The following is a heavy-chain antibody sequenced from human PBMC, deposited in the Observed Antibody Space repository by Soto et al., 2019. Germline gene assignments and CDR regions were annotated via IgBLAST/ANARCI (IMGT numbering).Heavy chain of an antibody. CDR1: GFTFSNAW. CDR3: TTDHIDYGAKGWYNWFDP. D-gene: IGHD4-17*01. J-gene: IGHJ5*02. V-gene: IGHV3-15*01. CDR2: IKSKTDGGTT. Sequence: GGSLRLSCAASGFTFSNAWMSWVRQAPGKGLEWVGRIKSKTDGGTTDYAAPVKGRVTISRDDSKNTLYLQMNSLKTEETGVYYCTTDHIDYGAKGWYNWFDPWGQGTLVTVSS.